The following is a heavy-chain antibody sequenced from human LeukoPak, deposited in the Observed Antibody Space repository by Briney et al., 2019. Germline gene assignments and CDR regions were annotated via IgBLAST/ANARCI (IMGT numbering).Heavy chain of an antibody. CDR2: IRSKVYGGAT. Sequence: GGSLRLSCTASGFTFGDYAVSWFRQAPGKGLEWVGFIRSKVYGGATDYAASVKGRFTISRDGSKNIAYLQMNSLQTEDTAVYSCSRDDYSTSSGYFSDSWGQGTLVAVSS. V-gene: IGHV3-49*01. CDR1: GFTFGDYA. D-gene: IGHD3-22*01. CDR3: SRDDYSTSSGYFSDS. J-gene: IGHJ4*02.